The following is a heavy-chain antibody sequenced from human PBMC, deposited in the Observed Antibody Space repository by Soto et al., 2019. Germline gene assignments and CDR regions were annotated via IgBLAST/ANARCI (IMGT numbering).Heavy chain of an antibody. CDR3: ARGPGVYGSGSYYNENWFDP. J-gene: IGHJ5*02. CDR1: GGSISSYY. D-gene: IGHD3-10*01. Sequence: SETLSLTCTVSGGSISSYYWSWIRQPAGKGLEWIGRIYTSGSTNYNPSLKSRVTMSVDTSKNQFSLKLSSVTAADAAVYYCARGPGVYGSGSYYNENWFDPWGQGTLVTVSS. V-gene: IGHV4-4*07. CDR2: IYTSGST.